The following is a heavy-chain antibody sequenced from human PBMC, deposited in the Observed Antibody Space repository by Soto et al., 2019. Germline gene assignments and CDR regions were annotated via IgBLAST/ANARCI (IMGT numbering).Heavy chain of an antibody. V-gene: IGHV3-7*01. CDR3: ARDLNYGLSTVYYDVFDT. CDR1: GFTFSGFW. CDR2: LKGDGSKE. J-gene: IGHJ3*02. D-gene: IGHD3-9*01. Sequence: EVQLVESGGGLVQPGESLRLSCMASGFTFSGFWMAWVRQLPGKGLEWVANLKGDGSKENYVDSVKGRFTISRDNAKNSLYLQMNSLRAEDTALYYCARDLNYGLSTVYYDVFDTWGQGTMVTVSS.